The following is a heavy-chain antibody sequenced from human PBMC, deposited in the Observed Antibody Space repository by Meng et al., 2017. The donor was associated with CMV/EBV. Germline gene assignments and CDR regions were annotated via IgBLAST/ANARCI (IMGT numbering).Heavy chain of an antibody. CDR3: ARVYCSSNSCQYYPDY. CDR2: INAGNGDT. CDR1: GYTFTNYA. D-gene: IGHD2-2*01. V-gene: IGHV1-3*01. J-gene: IGHJ4*02. Sequence: QVQLVQSGAEVKKPGASVKVSCKASGYTFTNYAMHWVRQAPGQRLEWMGWINAGNGDTKYSQNFQGRVTITRDTSASTAYMELSSLGSEDTAVYYCARVYCSSNSCQYYPDYWGQGTLVTVSS.